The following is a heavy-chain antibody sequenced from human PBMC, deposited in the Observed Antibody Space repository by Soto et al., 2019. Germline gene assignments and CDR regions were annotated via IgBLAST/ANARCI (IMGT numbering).Heavy chain of an antibody. Sequence: SETQSLTCTVSGASINDYYWSWIRQTPGKGLEWVGFMYYSETTKYNPSLKGRVNMSLDTSKNQVSLHLKSVTAADTAVYYCARANSSTWYKLEYKWFDPWGQGTLVTVSS. V-gene: IGHV4-59*01. CDR3: ARANSSTWYKLEYKWFDP. CDR1: GASINDYY. CDR2: MYYSETT. D-gene: IGHD6-13*01. J-gene: IGHJ5*02.